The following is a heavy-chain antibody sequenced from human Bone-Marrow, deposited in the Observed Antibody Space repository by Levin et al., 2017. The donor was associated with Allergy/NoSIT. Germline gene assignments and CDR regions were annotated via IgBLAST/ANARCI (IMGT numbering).Heavy chain of an antibody. CDR1: GFSLRSLGVC. CDR2: IDWDDDK. D-gene: IGHD3-10*02. CDR3: ARICAGTARSIYYDQ. V-gene: IGHV2-70*13. J-gene: IGHJ4*02. Sequence: QTLSLTCTFSGFSLRSLGVCVSWLRQPPGKALEWLALIDWDDDKYFHPSLQSRLTISKDTSKSQVVLTMTNVDPADTATYYCARICAGTARSIYYDQWGQGTLVIVSS.